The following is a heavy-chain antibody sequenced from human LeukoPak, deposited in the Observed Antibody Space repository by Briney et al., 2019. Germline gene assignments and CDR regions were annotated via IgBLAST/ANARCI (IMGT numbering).Heavy chain of an antibody. CDR3: AKDINWNYVGAFDI. V-gene: IGHV3-9*03. Sequence: GGSLRLSCAASGFTFDDYAMHWVRQAPGKGLEWVSGISWNSGSIGYADSVKGRFTISRDNAKNSLYLQMNSLRAEDMALYYCAKDINWNYVGAFDIWGQGTMVTVSS. J-gene: IGHJ3*02. CDR2: ISWNSGSI. D-gene: IGHD1-7*01. CDR1: GFTFDDYA.